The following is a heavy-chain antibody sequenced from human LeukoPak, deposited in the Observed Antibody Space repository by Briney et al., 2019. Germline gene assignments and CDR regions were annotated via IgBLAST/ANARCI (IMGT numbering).Heavy chain of an antibody. CDR3: ARGRYDFWSGYSVYYYYYMDV. CDR2: MNPNSGNT. J-gene: IGHJ6*03. D-gene: IGHD3-3*01. CDR1: GYTFTSYD. V-gene: IGHV1-8*03. Sequence: ASVKVSCKASGYTFTSYDINRVRQATGQGLEWMGWMNPNSGNTGYAQKFQGRVTITRNTSISTAYMELSSLRSEDTAVYYCARGRYDFWSGYSVYYYYYMDVWGKGTAVTVSS.